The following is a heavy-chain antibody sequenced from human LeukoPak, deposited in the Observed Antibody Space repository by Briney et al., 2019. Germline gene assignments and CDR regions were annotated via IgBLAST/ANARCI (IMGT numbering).Heavy chain of an antibody. Sequence: SETLSLACTVSGGSISSSSYFWGWIRQPPGKGLEWIGTIYYSGSTYYNPSLKSRVTMSVDTSKNQFSLKLSSVTAADTAVYYCARHRGDYDYVWGGDRSTFFDYWGQGTLVTVSS. CDR3: ARHRGDYDYVWGGDRSTFFDY. J-gene: IGHJ4*02. CDR2: IYYSGST. CDR1: GGSISSSSYF. D-gene: IGHD3-16*02. V-gene: IGHV4-39*01.